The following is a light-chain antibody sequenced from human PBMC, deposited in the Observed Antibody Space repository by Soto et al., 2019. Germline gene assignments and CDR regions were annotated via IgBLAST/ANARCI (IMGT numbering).Light chain of an antibody. CDR2: AAS. CDR3: QQSYSTPT. J-gene: IGKJ2*01. V-gene: IGKV1-39*01. CDR1: QSISSY. Sequence: DIQMTQSPSSLSASVGDRVTITCRASQSISSYLNWYQQKPGKAPKLLIYAASSLQSGVPSRFSSSGTGTDITLTISSLQPEDFTTYYCQQSYSTPTCGQGTKLEIK.